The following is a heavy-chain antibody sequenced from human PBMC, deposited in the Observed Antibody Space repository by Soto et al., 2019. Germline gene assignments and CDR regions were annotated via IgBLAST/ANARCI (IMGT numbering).Heavy chain of an antibody. J-gene: IGHJ5*02. CDR2: ISGFNDDT. CDR3: ARSGSYYPARNWFGP. V-gene: IGHV1-18*01. D-gene: IGHD3-10*01. Sequence: QLVQSGVEMKNPGASVKVSCKASGYTFTSYGISWVRQAPGQGLAWMGWISGFNDDTNHAQKCQGRVTVTKDTSTSTAYMELRSLKSDDTAMYYCARSGSYYPARNWFGPWGQGTLVIVSS. CDR1: GYTFTSYG.